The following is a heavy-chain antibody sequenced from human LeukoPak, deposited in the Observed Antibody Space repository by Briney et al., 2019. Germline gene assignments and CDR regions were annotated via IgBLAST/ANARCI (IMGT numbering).Heavy chain of an antibody. V-gene: IGHV3-23*01. Sequence: GGSLRLSCAASGFMFSSYAMTWVRQAPGKGLEWVSGISGSGGSKYSADAVKGRVTISRDNSKSTLFLQMNSLRAEDTAVYYCAKSTGSKTYYFDYWGQGILVTVFS. CDR1: GFMFSSYA. D-gene: IGHD2-8*02. CDR3: AKSTGSKTYYFDY. J-gene: IGHJ4*02. CDR2: ISGSGGSK.